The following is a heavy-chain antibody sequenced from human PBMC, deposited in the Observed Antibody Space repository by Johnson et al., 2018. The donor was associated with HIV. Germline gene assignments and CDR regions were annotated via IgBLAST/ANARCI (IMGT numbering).Heavy chain of an antibody. D-gene: IGHD1-26*01. V-gene: IGHV3-30*04. CDR1: GFTFSNYD. CDR2: ISYNASNQ. Sequence: QVQLVESGGGVVQPGRSLRLSCAASGFTFSNYDMHWVRQAPGKGLEWVAVISYNASNQYYTDSVKGRLIISRDNVNNSVYLQMNSLRCEDTAVYYCARELNSGNYDPWFERWESGAFDVWGQGTLVTVSS. CDR3: ARELNSGNYDPWFERWESGAFDV. J-gene: IGHJ3*01.